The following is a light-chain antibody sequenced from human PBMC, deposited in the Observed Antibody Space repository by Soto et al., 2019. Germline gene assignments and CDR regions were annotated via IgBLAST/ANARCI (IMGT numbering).Light chain of an antibody. V-gene: IGKV3-15*01. CDR2: GAS. J-gene: IGKJ2*01. CDR1: QSVSSN. Sequence: EIVMTQSPATLSVSPGERATLSCRASQSVSSNLAWYQQKPGQAPRLLIYGASTRATGIPARFSGSGSGTEFTLTISSLQSEDFAVYYCQQYGFSPPRIFGQGTKLEIK. CDR3: QQYGFSPPRI.